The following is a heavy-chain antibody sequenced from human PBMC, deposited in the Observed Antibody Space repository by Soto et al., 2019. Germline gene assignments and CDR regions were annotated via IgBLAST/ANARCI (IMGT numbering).Heavy chain of an antibody. V-gene: IGHV4-34*01. CDR3: ARRPRWLQFCYFDY. CDR1: GGSFSGYY. CDR2: INHSGST. Sequence: PSETLSLTCAVYGGSFSGYYWSWIRQPPGKGLEWIGEINHSGSTNYNPSLKSRVTISVDTSKNQFSLKLSSVTAADTAVYYCARRPRWLQFCYFDYWGQGTLVTVS. J-gene: IGHJ4*02. D-gene: IGHD5-12*01.